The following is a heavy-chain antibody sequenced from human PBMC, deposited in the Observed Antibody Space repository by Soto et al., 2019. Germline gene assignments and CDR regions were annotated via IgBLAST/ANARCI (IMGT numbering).Heavy chain of an antibody. CDR2: ISGSGGST. CDR1: GFTFSSYA. CDR3: ARDHYGGKRRGTGGY. J-gene: IGHJ4*02. D-gene: IGHD2-15*01. V-gene: IGHV3-23*01. Sequence: PGGSLRLSCAASGFTFSSYAMSWVRQAPGEGLEWVSAISGSGGSTYYADSVKGRFTISRDNSKNTLYLQMNSLRAEDTAVYYCARDHYGGKRRGTGGYWGQGTLVTVSS.